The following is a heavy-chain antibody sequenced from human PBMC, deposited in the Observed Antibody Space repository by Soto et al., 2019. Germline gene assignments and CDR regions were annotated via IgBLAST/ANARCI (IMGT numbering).Heavy chain of an antibody. V-gene: IGHV3-23*01. CDR2: ISGSGGST. J-gene: IGHJ5*02. CDR1: GFTFSSYA. CDR3: ARDDFPPWNYVNLIP. D-gene: IGHD1-7*01. Sequence: GGSLRLSCAASGFTFSSYAMSWVRQAPGKGLEWVSAISGSGGSTYYADSVKGRFTISRDNYKNTLYLEMNSLRAEDTAVYYCARDDFPPWNYVNLIPWGQGTLVTVSS.